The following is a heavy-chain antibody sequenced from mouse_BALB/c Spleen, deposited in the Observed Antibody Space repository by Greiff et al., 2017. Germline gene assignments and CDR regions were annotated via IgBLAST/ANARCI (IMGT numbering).Heavy chain of an antibody. J-gene: IGHJ3*01. Sequence: QLQQSGPELVKPGASVKISCKASGYAFSSSWMNWVKQRPGQGLEWIGRIYPGDGDTNYNGKFKGKATLTADKSSSTAYMQLSSLTSVDSAVYFCARSAYYGSSYGFAYWGQGTLVTVSA. D-gene: IGHD1-1*01. CDR3: ARSAYYGSSYGFAY. V-gene: IGHV1-82*01. CDR1: GYAFSSSW. CDR2: IYPGDGDT.